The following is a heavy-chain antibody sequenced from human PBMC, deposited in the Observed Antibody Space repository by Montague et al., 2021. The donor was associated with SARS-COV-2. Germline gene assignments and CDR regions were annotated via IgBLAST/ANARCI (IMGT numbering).Heavy chain of an antibody. CDR1: GFTFSDYW. CDR3: ARADDCFDY. V-gene: IGHV3-7*01. CDR2: IKKDGTEK. Sequence: SLRLSCAASGFTFSDYWMTWIRQAPGKGLEWVATIKKDGTEKYYLAPVKGRFTVSRENAKSSLFLQMSNVRVDDTAVYYCARADDCFDYWGRGTLVTVSS. J-gene: IGHJ4*02.